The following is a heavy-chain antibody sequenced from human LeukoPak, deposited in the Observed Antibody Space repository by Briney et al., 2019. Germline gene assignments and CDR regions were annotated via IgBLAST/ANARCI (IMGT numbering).Heavy chain of an antibody. Sequence: SETLSLTCTVSGGSISSSSYYWGWIRQPPGKGLEWIGSIYYSGSAYYNPSLKSRVTISVDTSKNQFSLKLSSVTAADTAVYYCARVVAATLIDYWGQGTLVTVSS. CDR1: GGSISSSSYY. D-gene: IGHD2-15*01. V-gene: IGHV4-39*07. CDR2: IYYSGSA. J-gene: IGHJ4*02. CDR3: ARVVAATLIDY.